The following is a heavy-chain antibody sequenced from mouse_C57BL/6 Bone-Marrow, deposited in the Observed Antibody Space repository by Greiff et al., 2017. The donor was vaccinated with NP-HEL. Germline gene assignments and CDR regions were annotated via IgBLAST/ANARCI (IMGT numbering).Heavy chain of an antibody. CDR2: IRSGGSYT. J-gene: IGHJ4*01. CDR1: GFTFSSYG. V-gene: IGHV5-6*01. Sequence: EVQLVESGGDLVKPGGSLKLSCAASGFTFSSYGMSWVRQTPDKRLEWVATIRSGGSYTYYPDSVKGRFTISTDNAKNTLYLHMRSLKSEDTAMYYCTRHYYVSNYDAIDYWGQGTAVTVSS. CDR3: TRHYYVSNYDAIDY. D-gene: IGHD1-1*01.